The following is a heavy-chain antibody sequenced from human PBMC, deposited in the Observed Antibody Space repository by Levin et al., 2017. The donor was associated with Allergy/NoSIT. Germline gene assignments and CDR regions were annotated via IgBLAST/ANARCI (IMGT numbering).Heavy chain of an antibody. J-gene: IGHJ4*02. V-gene: IGHV3-11*01. D-gene: IGHD3-10*01. CDR2: ISSSGSTI. CDR3: ARVRRSVGFGPPGNSFDY. CDR1: GFTFSDYY. Sequence: GGSLRLSCAPSGFTFSDYYMSWIRQAPGKGLEWISYISSSGSTIYYADSVKGRFTISRDNAKNSLYLQMNSLRAEDTAVYYCARVRRSVGFGPPGNSFDYWGQGTLVTVSS.